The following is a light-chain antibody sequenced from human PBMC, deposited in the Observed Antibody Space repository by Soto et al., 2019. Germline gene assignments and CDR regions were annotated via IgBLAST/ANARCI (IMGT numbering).Light chain of an antibody. Sequence: AIQMTQSPSSLSASVGDRVTVTCRASQDIRSDVGWYQQKPGQAPKVLMYAASRLHSGVPSRFSGSGSGTDFVLTISSLQPEDVATYYSLQNNNYPLTFGGGTKVEIK. CDR1: QDIRSD. CDR2: AAS. J-gene: IGKJ4*01. V-gene: IGKV1-6*01. CDR3: LQNNNYPLT.